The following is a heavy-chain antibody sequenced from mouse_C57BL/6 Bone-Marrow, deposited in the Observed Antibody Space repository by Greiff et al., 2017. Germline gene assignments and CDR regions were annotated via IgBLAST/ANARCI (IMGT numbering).Heavy chain of an antibody. J-gene: IGHJ2*01. Sequence: ESGAELARPGASVKMSCKASGYTFTSYTMHWVKQRPGQGLEWIGYINPSSGYTKYNQKFKDKATLTADKSSSTAYMQLSSLTSEDSAVYYCARGGLLFDYWGQGTTLTVSS. CDR1: GYTFTSYT. CDR3: ARGGLLFDY. D-gene: IGHD3-1*01. CDR2: INPSSGYT. V-gene: IGHV1-4*01.